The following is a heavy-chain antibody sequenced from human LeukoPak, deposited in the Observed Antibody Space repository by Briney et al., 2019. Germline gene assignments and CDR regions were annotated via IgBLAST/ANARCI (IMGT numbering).Heavy chain of an antibody. CDR3: TRDCSSTSCYGLYYYGMDV. CDR1: GFTFGDYA. J-gene: IGHJ6*02. CDR2: IRSKAYGGTT. Sequence: HPGRSLRLSCTASGFTFGDYAMSWVRQAPGKGLEWVGFIRSKAYGGTTEYAASVKGRFTISRDDSKSITYLQMNSLKTEDTAVYYCTRDCSSTSCYGLYYYGMDVWGQGTTVIVSS. V-gene: IGHV3-49*04. D-gene: IGHD2-2*01.